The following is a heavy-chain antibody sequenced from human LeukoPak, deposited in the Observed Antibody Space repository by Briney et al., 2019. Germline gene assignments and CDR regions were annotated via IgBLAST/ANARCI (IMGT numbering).Heavy chain of an antibody. CDR1: GFIFSHHG. CDR2: IRADAVTT. Sequence: GGSLRLSCATSGFIFSHHGMNWVRQAPGKGLEWVSGIRADAVTTYYADSVKGRFIISRDNSKNTVYLQMNSLSAEDAAVYYCVKDDGWVQYANWGQGTLVTVSS. V-gene: IGHV3-23*01. J-gene: IGHJ4*02. D-gene: IGHD5-24*01. CDR3: VKDDGWVQYAN.